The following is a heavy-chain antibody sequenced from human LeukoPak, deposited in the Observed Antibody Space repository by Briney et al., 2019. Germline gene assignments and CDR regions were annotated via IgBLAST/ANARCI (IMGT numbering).Heavy chain of an antibody. CDR1: GFTFSNYG. CDR3: AETSGYDHFDY. J-gene: IGHJ4*02. V-gene: IGHV3-30*18. Sequence: GRSLRLSCAASGFTFSNYGMHWVRQAPGKGLEWVAVISYDGSNKYYADSVKGRFTISRDNSKNTLYLQMNSLRAEDTAVYYCAETSGYDHFDYWGQGTLVTVSS. D-gene: IGHD5-12*01. CDR2: ISYDGSNK.